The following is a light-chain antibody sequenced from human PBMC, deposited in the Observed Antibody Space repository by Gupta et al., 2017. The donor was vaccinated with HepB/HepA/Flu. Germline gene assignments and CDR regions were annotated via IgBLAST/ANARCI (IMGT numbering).Light chain of an antibody. J-gene: IGKJ1*01. CDR1: QSISSY. CDR2: AAS. V-gene: IGKV1-39*01. CDR3: RQSYSTPGT. Sequence: IQMTPSPSSLSASVGDRVTITCRASQSISSYLNWYQQKPGKAPKLLIYAASSLQSGVPSRFSGSGSGTDFTLTISSLQPEDFATYYCRQSYSTPGTFGQGTKVEIK.